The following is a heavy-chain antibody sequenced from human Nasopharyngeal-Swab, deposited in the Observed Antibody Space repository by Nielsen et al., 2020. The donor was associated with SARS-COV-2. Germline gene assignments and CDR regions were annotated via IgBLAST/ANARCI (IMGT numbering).Heavy chain of an antibody. D-gene: IGHD3-16*01. Sequence: GESLKISCKGSGYRFPSYWIGWLRQIPGKGLEWMGIIYPGDSETRYSPSFQGQVTISADQSINTAYLQWSSLKASDTAMYFCARGGQPFYYYYMDVWGKGTTVTVSS. CDR2: IYPGDSET. V-gene: IGHV5-51*01. CDR3: ARGGQPFYYYYMDV. J-gene: IGHJ6*03. CDR1: GYRFPSYW.